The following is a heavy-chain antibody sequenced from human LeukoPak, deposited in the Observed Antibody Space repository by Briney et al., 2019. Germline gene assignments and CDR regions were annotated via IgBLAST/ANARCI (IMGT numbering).Heavy chain of an antibody. D-gene: IGHD6-13*01. CDR3: ARRLQGILRGYWYFDL. CDR1: GYSISSGYY. Sequence: SETLSLTCTVSGYSISSGYYWGWIRQPPGKGPEWIGSIYHSGSTYYNPSLKSRVTISVDTSKNQFSLKLSSVTAADTAVYYCARRLQGILRGYWYFDLWGRGTLVTVSS. V-gene: IGHV4-38-2*02. CDR2: IYHSGST. J-gene: IGHJ2*01.